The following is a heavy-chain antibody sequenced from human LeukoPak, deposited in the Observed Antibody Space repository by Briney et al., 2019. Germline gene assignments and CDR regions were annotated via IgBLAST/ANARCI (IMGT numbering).Heavy chain of an antibody. V-gene: IGHV3-30*18. Sequence: GTSLRLSCAASGFIFSNFGMHWVRQAPSKGLEWVAVIAYDGRNKYYGDAVKGRFTMSRDNSKNTVHLQMNSLRAEDTGVYYCAKALSGYKPPNYYYYMDVWGKGTTVTVSS. J-gene: IGHJ6*03. CDR2: IAYDGRNK. CDR1: GFIFSNFG. D-gene: IGHD3-3*01. CDR3: AKALSGYKPPNYYYYMDV.